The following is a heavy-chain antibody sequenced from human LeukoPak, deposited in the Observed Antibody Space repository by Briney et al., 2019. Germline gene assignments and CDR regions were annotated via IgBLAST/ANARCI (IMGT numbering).Heavy chain of an antibody. V-gene: IGHV3-64*01. CDR1: GFTFSSYA. CDR2: ISSNGGST. J-gene: IGHJ5*02. CDR3: AGDFGGGDYKYNWFDP. Sequence: PGGSLRLSCAASGFTFSSYAMHWVRQAPGKGLEYVSAISSNGGSTYYANSVKGRFTISRDNSKNTLYLQMGSLRAEDMAVYYCAGDFGGGDYKYNWFDPWGQGTLVTVSS. D-gene: IGHD2-21*02.